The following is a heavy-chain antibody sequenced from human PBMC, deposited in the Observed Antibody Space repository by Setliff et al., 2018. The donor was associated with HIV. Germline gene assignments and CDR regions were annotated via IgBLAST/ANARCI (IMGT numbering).Heavy chain of an antibody. J-gene: IGHJ3*01. Sequence: PSETLSLTCSVSGATIHYHYWSWIRQAPGKGLEWIGYVDDSGDTGYNPSLQSRVTISRDPSKNQVSLNLNSATAADTAVYYCTRGPGGTVPKPVEAFDVWGQGAVVTVSS. V-gene: IGHV4-59*11. CDR1: GATIHYHY. CDR2: VDDSGDT. CDR3: TRGPGGTVPKPVEAFDV. D-gene: IGHD1-7*01.